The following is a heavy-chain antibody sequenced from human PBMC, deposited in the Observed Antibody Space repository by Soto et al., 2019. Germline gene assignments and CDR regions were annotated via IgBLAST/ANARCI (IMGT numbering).Heavy chain of an antibody. D-gene: IGHD1-26*01. CDR1: GFTFSSYA. V-gene: IGHV3-64D*06. Sequence: GSLRLSCSASGFTFSSYAMHWVLQAPGKGLEYVSAISSNGGSTYYADSVKGRFTISRDNSKNTLYLQMSSLRAEDTAVYYCVKESGSEACDYWGQGTRVTVSS. CDR3: VKESGSEACDY. J-gene: IGHJ4*02. CDR2: ISSNGGST.